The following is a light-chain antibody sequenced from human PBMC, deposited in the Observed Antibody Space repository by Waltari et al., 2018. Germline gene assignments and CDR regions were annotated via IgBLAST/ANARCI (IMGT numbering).Light chain of an antibody. Sequence: DIVMTQSPDSLAVSLGERANINCKSSQSVLYSSNNKNYLAWYQHKPGQPPKLLIYWASTRESGVPDRFSGSGSGTDFTLTISSLQAEDVAVYYCHQYYNTPFTFGPGTKVDIK. V-gene: IGKV4-1*01. J-gene: IGKJ3*01. CDR2: WAS. CDR1: QSVLYSSNNKNY. CDR3: HQYYNTPFT.